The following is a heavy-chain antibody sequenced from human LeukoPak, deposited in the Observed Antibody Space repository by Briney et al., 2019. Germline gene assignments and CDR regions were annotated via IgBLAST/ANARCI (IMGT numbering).Heavy chain of an antibody. CDR1: GFTFTSYA. D-gene: IGHD3-10*01. V-gene: IGHV3-23*01. J-gene: IGHJ4*02. CDR2: ISGSGSST. CDR3: AKDRINYYGSGSYLGY. Sequence: GGSLRLSCEASGFTFTSYAMNWVRQAPGEGLEWVSTISGSGSSTYYADSVKGRFTLSRDNSKNTLYLQMNSLRAEDTAVYYCAKDRINYYGSGSYLGYWGQGTLVTVSS.